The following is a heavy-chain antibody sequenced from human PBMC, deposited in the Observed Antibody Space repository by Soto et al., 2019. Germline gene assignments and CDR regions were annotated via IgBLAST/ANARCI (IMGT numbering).Heavy chain of an antibody. V-gene: IGHV4-4*07. CDR2: IFSSGST. CDR3: AREGSYSAYNFAHGIQLWSFDF. Sequence: SETLALTCTVSGGSINTFYWSWGRQPAGKGLGWIGRIFSSGSTSFNPSLESRVAMSVDTSKNHFSLNLSSVTAADMAVYYCAREGSYSAYNFAHGIQLWSFDFWGQGAPVTVSS. CDR1: GGSINTFY. D-gene: IGHD5-12*01. J-gene: IGHJ4*02.